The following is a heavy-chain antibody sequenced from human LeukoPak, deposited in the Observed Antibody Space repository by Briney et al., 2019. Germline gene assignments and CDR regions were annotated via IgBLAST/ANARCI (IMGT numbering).Heavy chain of an antibody. D-gene: IGHD3-9*01. CDR2: ISAYDGNT. CDR1: GYTFTSYG. J-gene: IGHJ6*02. Sequence: ASVKVSCKASGYTFTSYGISWVRQAPGQGLEWMGWISAYDGNTNYAQKLQGRDTMTTDTSTSTAYMELRSLRSDDTAVYYCARDLNPSYYDILTGYFRYYYYGMDVWGQGTTVTVSS. CDR3: ARDLNPSYYDILTGYFRYYYYGMDV. V-gene: IGHV1-18*01.